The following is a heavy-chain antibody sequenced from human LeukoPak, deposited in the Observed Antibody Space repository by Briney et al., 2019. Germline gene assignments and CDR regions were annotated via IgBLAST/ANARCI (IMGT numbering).Heavy chain of an antibody. CDR2: IIPIFGTA. V-gene: IGHV1-69*06. CDR1: GGTFSSYA. D-gene: IGHD3-22*01. Sequence: SVKVSCKASGGTFSSYAISWVRQAPGQGLEWMGGIIPIFGTANYAQKFQGRVTITADKSTSTAYMELSSLRSEDTAVYYCARTDSSGSHAFDIWGQGTMVTVSS. CDR3: ARTDSSGSHAFDI. J-gene: IGHJ3*02.